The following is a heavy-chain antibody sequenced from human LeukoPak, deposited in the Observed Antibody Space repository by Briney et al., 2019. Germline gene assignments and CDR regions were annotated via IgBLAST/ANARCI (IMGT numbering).Heavy chain of an antibody. D-gene: IGHD1-26*01. CDR3: ARELIRVGAITYDY. CDR1: GGSISSYY. J-gene: IGHJ4*02. CDR2: IYYSGST. Sequence: SETLSLTCTVSGGSISSYYWSWIRQPPGKGLKWIGYIYYSGSTNYNPSLKSRVTISVDTSKNQFSLKLSSVTAADTALYYCARELIRVGAITYDYWGQGTLVTVSS. V-gene: IGHV4-59*12.